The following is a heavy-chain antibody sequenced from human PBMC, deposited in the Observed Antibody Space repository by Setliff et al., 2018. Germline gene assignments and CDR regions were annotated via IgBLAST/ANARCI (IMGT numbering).Heavy chain of an antibody. J-gene: IGHJ6*03. CDR1: GFTFSKYW. CDR2: INGDGTIT. Sequence: GGSLRLSCGASGFTFSKYWMYWVRQVPGKGLVWVSRINGDGTITNYADSVKGRFTISRDNAKNTLYLQMNSLRADDTAVYYCARDLNVDDCGGDCHLPFYYYYLDVWGKGTTVTVSS. CDR3: ARDLNVDDCGGDCHLPFYYYYLDV. D-gene: IGHD2-21*02. V-gene: IGHV3-74*01.